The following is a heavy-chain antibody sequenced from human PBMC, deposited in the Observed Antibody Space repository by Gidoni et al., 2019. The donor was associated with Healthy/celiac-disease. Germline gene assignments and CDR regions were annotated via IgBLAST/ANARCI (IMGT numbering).Heavy chain of an antibody. V-gene: IGHV1-2*02. Sequence: QVQLVQSGAEVKKPGASVKVSCKASGYTFTGYYMHWVRQAPGQGLEWMGWINPNSGGTNYAQKFQGRVTMTRDTSISTAYMELSRLRSDDTAVYYCARGGGWIQLWPTFHMDVWGKGTTVTVSS. CDR2: INPNSGGT. J-gene: IGHJ6*03. D-gene: IGHD5-18*01. CDR1: GYTFTGYY. CDR3: ARGGGWIQLWPTFHMDV.